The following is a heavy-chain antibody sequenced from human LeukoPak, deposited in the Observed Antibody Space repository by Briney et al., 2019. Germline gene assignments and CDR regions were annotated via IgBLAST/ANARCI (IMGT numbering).Heavy chain of an antibody. V-gene: IGHV3-23*01. CDR1: GFTFSSYA. CDR3: AKKVPANWGSYFDN. Sequence: HSGGSLRLSCAASGFTFSSYAMSWVRQAPGKGLEWVSAISGSGDSTYSTDPVKGRFTISRDNSKNTLYLQMNSLRAEDTAVYYCAKKVPANWGSYFDNWGQGTLVTVSS. J-gene: IGHJ4*02. D-gene: IGHD7-27*01. CDR2: ISGSGDST.